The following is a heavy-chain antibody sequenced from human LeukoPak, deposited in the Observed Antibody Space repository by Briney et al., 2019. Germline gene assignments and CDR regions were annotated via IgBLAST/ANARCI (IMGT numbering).Heavy chain of an antibody. D-gene: IGHD2-15*01. V-gene: IGHV3-53*01. CDR1: GFTVSSNY. CDR3: ARERRYCSGDNCYSGLDY. Sequence: GGSLRLSCAVSGFTVSSNYMSWVRQAPGKGLEWVSLIHSGGTTDYADSVKDRFSISRDYSKNTVNLQINSLRAEDTAVYYCARERRYCSGDNCYSGLDYWGQGTQVTVST. J-gene: IGHJ4*02. CDR2: IHSGGTT.